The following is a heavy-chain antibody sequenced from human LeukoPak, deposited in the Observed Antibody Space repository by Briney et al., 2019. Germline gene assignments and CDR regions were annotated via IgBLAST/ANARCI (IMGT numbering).Heavy chain of an antibody. J-gene: IGHJ3*02. V-gene: IGHV4-59*01. CDR3: ARDARTIKERSDVFDI. CDR1: GASINNYY. D-gene: IGHD1-1*01. Sequence: SETLSLTCTVSGASINNYYWSWIRQPPGKGLEWIGYIYYSGSTNYNPSLDSRVTISIDTSKTQFSLKLSSVTAADTAVYYCARDARTIKERSDVFDIWGQGTMVTVSS. CDR2: IYYSGST.